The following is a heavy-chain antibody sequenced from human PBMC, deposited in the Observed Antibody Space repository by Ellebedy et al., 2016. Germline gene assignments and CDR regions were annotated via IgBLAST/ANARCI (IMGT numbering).Heavy chain of an antibody. CDR3: ARDRRTSSEGMDV. D-gene: IGHD6-6*01. V-gene: IGHV1-46*01. Sequence: ASVKVSCKTSGYTFTTYYIHWVRQAPGQGLEWLGIIDPSSGDTSFAQRVQGRVTLTSDASTTTVYMNLFSLKSEDTALYYWARDRRTSSEGMDVWGPGTTVTVSS. CDR1: GYTFTTYY. J-gene: IGHJ6*02. CDR2: IDPSSGDT.